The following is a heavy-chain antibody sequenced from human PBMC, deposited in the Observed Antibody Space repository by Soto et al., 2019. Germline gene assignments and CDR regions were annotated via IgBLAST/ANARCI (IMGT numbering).Heavy chain of an antibody. CDR1: GFTFDDYA. CDR3: ANLPLYGSGFDC. V-gene: IGHV3-9*01. CDR2: ISWNGASI. Sequence: EVQLVESGGGLVQPGRSLRLSCAASGFTFDDYAIHWVRQAPGRGLEWVAGISWNGASIGYADSVKGRFTISRDNDKNSPHLQMNSLRSEDTALYYCANLPLYGSGFDCWGQGTLVTVSS. D-gene: IGHD3-10*01. J-gene: IGHJ4*02.